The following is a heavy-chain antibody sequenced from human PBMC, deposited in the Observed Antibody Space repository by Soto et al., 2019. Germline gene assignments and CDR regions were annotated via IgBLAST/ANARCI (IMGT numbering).Heavy chain of an antibody. J-gene: IGHJ4*02. CDR3: ARRRDGTYSLDY. Sequence: QITLKESGPTLVKPTQTLTLTCTFSGFSLSTNGVGVGWIRQPPGKALEWLALIYWDGDKSYSPSLSSRITLTKDTSKVQVVLTMTHMDPVETATYYCARRRDGTYSLDYWGQGTLVTVAS. CDR1: GFSLSTNGVG. V-gene: IGHV2-5*02. CDR2: IYWDGDK. D-gene: IGHD1-26*01.